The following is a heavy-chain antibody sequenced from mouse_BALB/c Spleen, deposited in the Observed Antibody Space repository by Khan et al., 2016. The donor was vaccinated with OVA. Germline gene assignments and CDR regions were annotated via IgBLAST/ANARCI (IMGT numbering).Heavy chain of an antibody. D-gene: IGHD2-3*01. CDR2: ITPANGNN. CDR3: FRPSYDPRYFDV. CDR1: GFNIKDTY. Sequence: VQLQQSGAELVKPGASVKLSCTASGFNIKDTYIHWVKQRPEQGLEWIGRITPANGNNEYDPKFQGKATMRADTSSNTAYLQISRLTSGDTAVYYCFRPSYDPRYFDVWGAGTTVTVSS. V-gene: IGHV14-3*02. J-gene: IGHJ1*01.